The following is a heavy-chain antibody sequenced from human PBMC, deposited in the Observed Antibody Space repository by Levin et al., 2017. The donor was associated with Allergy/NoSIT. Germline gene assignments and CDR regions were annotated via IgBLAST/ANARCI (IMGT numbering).Heavy chain of an antibody. J-gene: IGHJ4*02. Sequence: GSLRLSCTVSGGTISSSSYYWGWIRQPPGKGLEWIGSIYYSGSTYYNPSLKSRVTISVDTSKNQFSLKLSSVTAADTAVYYCARAVAGYFDYWGQGTLVTVSS. CDR1: GGTISSSSYY. D-gene: IGHD6-19*01. CDR3: ARAVAGYFDY. V-gene: IGHV4-39*07. CDR2: IYYSGST.